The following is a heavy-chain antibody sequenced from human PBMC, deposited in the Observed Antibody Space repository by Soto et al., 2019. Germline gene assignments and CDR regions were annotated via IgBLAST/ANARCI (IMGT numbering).Heavy chain of an antibody. CDR2: IKQDETEK. V-gene: IGHV3-7*05. CDR3: ARVRTENYYGMDV. J-gene: IGHJ6*02. CDR1: RVTFSNYW. Sequence: PGGSLRLSCVASRVTFSNYWMSWVRQAPGKGLEWVANIKQDETEKYYVDSVKGRFAISRDNAKKSLYLQMNGLRAEDTAVYYCARVRTENYYGMDVWGQGTTVTVSS.